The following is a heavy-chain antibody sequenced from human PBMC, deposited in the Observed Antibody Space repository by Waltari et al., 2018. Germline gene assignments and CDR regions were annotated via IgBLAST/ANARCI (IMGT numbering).Heavy chain of an antibody. Sequence: ELQLLEYGGGLVQPGGSLRLSCAASGFTFSSYAMGWVRQAPGKGLYWVSAISGSGGSTYYADPLTVRFNISRDKSKITLYRQMNSQRAEDTSVYDCANRRGMDGRYFDLWGRGTLVTVSS. V-gene: IGHV3-23*01. CDR2: ISGSGGST. D-gene: IGHD1-20*01. J-gene: IGHJ2*01. CDR3: ANRRGMDGRYFDL. CDR1: GFTFSSYA.